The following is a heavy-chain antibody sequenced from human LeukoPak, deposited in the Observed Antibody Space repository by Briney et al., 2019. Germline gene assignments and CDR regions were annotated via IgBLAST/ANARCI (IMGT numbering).Heavy chain of an antibody. V-gene: IGHV3-7*01. J-gene: IGHJ3*02. D-gene: IGHD6-25*01. Sequence: GGSLRLSCAASGFTFSRYWMSWVRQAPGKGLEWVANIRQDGSEKHYLDSVKGRITISRDNAKSSLYLQMNSLRAEDTAVYYCARWGSELPDDAFDIWGQGTMVTVSS. CDR1: GFTFSRYW. CDR3: ARWGSELPDDAFDI. CDR2: IRQDGSEK.